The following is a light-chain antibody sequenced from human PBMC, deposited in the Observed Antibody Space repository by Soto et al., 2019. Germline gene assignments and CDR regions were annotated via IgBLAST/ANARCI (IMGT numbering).Light chain of an antibody. CDR3: HSYESTLSVVV. CDR1: SSNVGAGYD. V-gene: IGLV1-40*01. J-gene: IGLJ2*01. Sequence: QSVLTQPPSVSGAPGQRVTICCTGSSSNVGAGYDVHWYQQFPGTAPKLLISNTHRPSGAPDRFSGSKSGTSASLAITGHQAEDEADYYCHSYESTLSVVVFGGGTKLTVL. CDR2: NT.